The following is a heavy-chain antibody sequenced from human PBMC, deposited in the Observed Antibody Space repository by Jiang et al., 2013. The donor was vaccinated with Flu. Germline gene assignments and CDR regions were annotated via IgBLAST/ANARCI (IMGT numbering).Heavy chain of an antibody. D-gene: IGHD3-22*01. V-gene: IGHV1-3*01. J-gene: IGHJ4*02. Sequence: NGNTKIVLQKFQGRVTITRDTSASTAYMELSSLRSEDTAVYYCARVWVGYGSSGYYYDYWGQGTLVTVS. CDR3: ARVWVGYGSSGYYYDY. CDR2: NGNT.